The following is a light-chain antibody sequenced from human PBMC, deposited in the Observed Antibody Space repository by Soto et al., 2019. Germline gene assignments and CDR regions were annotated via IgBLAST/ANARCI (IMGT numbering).Light chain of an antibody. J-gene: IGKJ4*01. CDR2: DAS. Sequence: AIQLTQSPSSLSASVGDRVTITCQASQGISSALAWYQQKPGKAPKLLIYDASSLESGVPSRFSGSGFGTDFTLTISSLQPEDFATYDCQQFNNYQLTFGGGTKVEIK. CDR3: QQFNNYQLT. CDR1: QGISSA. V-gene: IGKV1D-13*01.